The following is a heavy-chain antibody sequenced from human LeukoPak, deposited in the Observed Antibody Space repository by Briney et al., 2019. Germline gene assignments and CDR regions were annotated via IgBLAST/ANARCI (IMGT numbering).Heavy chain of an antibody. CDR2: ISYDGSNK. V-gene: IGHV3-30*03. J-gene: IGHJ4*02. CDR1: GFTFSSYG. Sequence: GGSLRLSCAASGFTFSSYGMHWVRQAPGKGLEWVAVISYDGSNKYYADSVKGRFTISRDNSKNTLYLQMNSLRAEDTAVYYCARAPTVLVGYCSSSSCQADYWGQGTLVTVSS. CDR3: ARAPTVLVGYCSSSSCQADY. D-gene: IGHD2-2*01.